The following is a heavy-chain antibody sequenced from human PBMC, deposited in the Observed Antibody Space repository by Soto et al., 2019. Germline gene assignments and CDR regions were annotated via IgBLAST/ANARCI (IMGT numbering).Heavy chain of an antibody. CDR3: ARDDSGYSGSHYIDYFNF. V-gene: IGHV1-18*01. CDR2: ISAYNGDT. CDR1: GYTFTNYA. D-gene: IGHD1-26*01. J-gene: IGHJ4*02. Sequence: ASVKVSCKTSGYTFTNYAITWVRQAPGQGLEWMGWISAYNGDTNYTQKLQGRVTMTTDTSAGTTYMELSSLTSEDTAIYYCARDDSGYSGSHYIDYFNFWGQGTLVTVSS.